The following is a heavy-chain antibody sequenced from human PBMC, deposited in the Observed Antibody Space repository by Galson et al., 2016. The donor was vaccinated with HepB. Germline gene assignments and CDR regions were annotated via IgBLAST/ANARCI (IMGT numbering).Heavy chain of an antibody. CDR2: IKRDGSER. CDR1: GFTFSSHW. D-gene: IGHD6-19*01. CDR3: AVGGWLDY. J-gene: IGHJ4*02. Sequence: SLRLSCADSGFTFSSHWMSWVRQAPAKGLEWVANIKRDGSERNYADSVKGRFTISRDNTQNSLYLHMNALRAEDTAVYYCAVGGWLDYWGQGTLVSVSS. V-gene: IGHV3-7*01.